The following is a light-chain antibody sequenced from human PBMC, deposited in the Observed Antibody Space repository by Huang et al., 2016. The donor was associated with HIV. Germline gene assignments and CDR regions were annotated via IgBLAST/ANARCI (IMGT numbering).Light chain of an antibody. J-gene: IGKJ1*01. CDR2: AAS. Sequence: DIQMTQSPSSLSASVGDRVTISCRASQSISSYLNWYQQKQVKAPKLLIYAASSLQSGVPSRFSGSGSGTDFTLTISSLQPEDFATYYCQQSYSTRWTFGQGTKVEIK. CDR1: QSISSY. V-gene: IGKV1-39*01. CDR3: QQSYSTRWT.